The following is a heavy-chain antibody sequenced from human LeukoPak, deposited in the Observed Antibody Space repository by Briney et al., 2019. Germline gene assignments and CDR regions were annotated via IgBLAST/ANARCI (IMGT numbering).Heavy chain of an antibody. J-gene: IGHJ6*03. CDR2: IYYSGIT. CDR1: GASFSDDY. V-gene: IGHV4-59*01. D-gene: IGHD3-9*01. Sequence: PSETLSLTCAVYGASFSDDYWTWIRQPPGKGLEWIAYIYYSGITNYNPSLKSRVTISVDTSKNQFSLNLSSVTAADTAVYYCAREVRGILTGYYNVRYYYYMDIWGKGTTVTVSS. CDR3: AREVRGILTGYYNVRYYYYMDI.